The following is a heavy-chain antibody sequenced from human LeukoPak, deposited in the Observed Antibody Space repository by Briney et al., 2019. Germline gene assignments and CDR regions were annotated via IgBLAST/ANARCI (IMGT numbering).Heavy chain of an antibody. V-gene: IGHV4-59*01. CDR3: ARDLRYSSGYYLGDTFDI. Sequence: SETLSLTCTVSGGSISSYYWSWIRQPPGKGLEWIGYIYYSGSTTYNPSLKSRVTMFVDTSKNQFSLQLTSVTAADTAVYYCARDLRYSSGYYLGDTFDIWGQGTMVTVSS. CDR1: GGSISSYY. J-gene: IGHJ3*02. CDR2: IYYSGST. D-gene: IGHD3-22*01.